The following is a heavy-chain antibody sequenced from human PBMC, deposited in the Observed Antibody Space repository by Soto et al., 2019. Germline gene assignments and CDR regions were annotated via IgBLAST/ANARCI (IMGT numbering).Heavy chain of an antibody. CDR2: ISTNSGYT. V-gene: IGHV3-11*05. CDR1: GFTFSDYY. CDR3: ARTRLKLLFTETLDI. J-gene: IGHJ3*02. D-gene: IGHD3-10*01. Sequence: QVQLVESGGGLVKPGGSLRLSCAASGFTFSDYYINWIRQAPGKGLEWVSYISTNSGYTNYADSVKGRFTISRDNAKNSLYLQMSSLRAEGTAVYYCARTRLKLLFTETLDIWGQGTMVTVSS.